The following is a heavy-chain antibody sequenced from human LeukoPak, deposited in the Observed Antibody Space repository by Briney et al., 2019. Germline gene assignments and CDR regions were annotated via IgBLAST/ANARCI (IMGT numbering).Heavy chain of an antibody. J-gene: IGHJ5*02. D-gene: IGHD6-13*01. CDR3: ARDEGSSSWFGWFDP. CDR2: IFSGGNT. CDR1: GFTVSSNY. Sequence: PGGSLRLSCAASGFTVSSNYMSWVRQAPGRGLEWVSIIFSGGNTYYADSVKGRFTISRDNSKNTLYLQMNSLRAEDTAVYYCARDEGSSSWFGWFDPWGQGTLVTVSS. V-gene: IGHV3-66*01.